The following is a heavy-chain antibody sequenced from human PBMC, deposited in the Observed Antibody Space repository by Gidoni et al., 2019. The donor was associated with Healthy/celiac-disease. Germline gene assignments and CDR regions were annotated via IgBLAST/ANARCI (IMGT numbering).Heavy chain of an antibody. CDR3: ARDVLQYYDFWSGYYPSYYYYGMDV. J-gene: IGHJ6*02. V-gene: IGHV3-30-3*01. CDR1: GFTFSSYA. D-gene: IGHD3-3*01. CDR2: ISYDGSNK. Sequence: QVQLVESGGGVVQPGRSLRLSCAASGFTFSSYAMHWVRQAPGKGLEWVAVISYDGSNKYYADSVKGRFTISRDNSKNTLYLQMNSLRAEDTAVYYCARDVLQYYDFWSGYYPSYYYYGMDVWGQGTTVTVSS.